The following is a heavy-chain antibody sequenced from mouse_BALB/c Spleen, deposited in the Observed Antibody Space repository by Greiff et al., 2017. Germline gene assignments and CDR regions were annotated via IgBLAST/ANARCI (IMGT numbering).Heavy chain of an antibody. CDR2: INPSSGYT. CDR3: ARWVYDGYSY. V-gene: IGHV1S26*01. Sequence: LMESGASVKMSCKASGYTFTSYTMHWVKQRPGQGLEWIGYINPSSGYTNYNQKFKDKATLTADKSSSTAYMQLSSLTSEDSAVYYCARWVYDGYSYWGQGTLVTVSA. D-gene: IGHD2-3*01. J-gene: IGHJ3*01. CDR1: GYTFTSYT.